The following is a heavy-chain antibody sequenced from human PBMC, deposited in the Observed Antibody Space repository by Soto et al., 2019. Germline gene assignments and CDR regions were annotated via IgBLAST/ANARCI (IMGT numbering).Heavy chain of an antibody. CDR1: GGSISSYY. J-gene: IGHJ6*02. Sequence: QVQLQESGPGLVKPSETLSLTCTVSGGSISSYYWSWIRQPPGKGLEWIGYIYYSGSTNYNPSLKSRVTISVDTSKNQFSLKLSSVTAADTAVYYCARVGEWEPYYYGMDVWGQGTTVTVSS. D-gene: IGHD1-26*01. V-gene: IGHV4-59*01. CDR2: IYYSGST. CDR3: ARVGEWEPYYYGMDV.